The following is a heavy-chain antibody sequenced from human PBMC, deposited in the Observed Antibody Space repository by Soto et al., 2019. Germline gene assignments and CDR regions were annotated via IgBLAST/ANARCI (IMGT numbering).Heavy chain of an antibody. CDR2: ISSSGSTR. V-gene: IGHV3-48*03. Sequence: GGSLRLSCAASGFTFSSYEMNWVRQAPGKGLEWVSYISSSGSTRYYADSVKGRFTNSRDNAKNSLYLQMNSLRAEDTAVYYCAREGGYNGNYDAGEIWGQGTMVTVSS. D-gene: IGHD1-7*01. CDR3: AREGGYNGNYDAGEI. J-gene: IGHJ3*02. CDR1: GFTFSSYE.